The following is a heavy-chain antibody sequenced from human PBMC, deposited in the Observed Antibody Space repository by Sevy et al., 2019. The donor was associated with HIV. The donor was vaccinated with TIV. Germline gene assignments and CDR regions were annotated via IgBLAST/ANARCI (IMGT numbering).Heavy chain of an antibody. D-gene: IGHD6-6*01. J-gene: IGHJ6*03. Sequence: SETLSLTCTVSGGSISSYYWSWIRQPPGKGLEWIGYIYYSGSTNNNPSLKSRVTISVDTSKNQFSLKLSSVTAADTAVYYCARMTTEYSSSDYYYYYYMDVWGKGTTVTVSS. CDR2: IYYSGST. V-gene: IGHV4-59*01. CDR1: GGSISSYY. CDR3: ARMTTEYSSSDYYYYYYMDV.